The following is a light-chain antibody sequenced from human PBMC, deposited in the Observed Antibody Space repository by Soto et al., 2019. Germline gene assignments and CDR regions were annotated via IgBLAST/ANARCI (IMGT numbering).Light chain of an antibody. V-gene: IGKV3-20*01. CDR1: LSVSSSY. J-gene: IGKJ2*01. CDR2: GAS. Sequence: EIVLTQSPGTLSLSPGERATPSCRASLSVSSSYLAWYQQKPGQAPRLLIYGASSMATGIPYRFSGSGSGTDFTLTISRLEPEDFAVYYCQQYGSSPYTFGQGTKLEIK. CDR3: QQYGSSPYT.